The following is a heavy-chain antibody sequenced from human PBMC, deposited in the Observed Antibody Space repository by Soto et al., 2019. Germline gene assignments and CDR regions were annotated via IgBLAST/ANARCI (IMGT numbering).Heavy chain of an antibody. D-gene: IGHD6-13*01. Sequence: SVKISCTASRGTFSSYAIGGVRQTPGQGLEWMGGIIPIFGPSNYAQKFQGRVTITADESTSTVYMELSSLRSEDTAVYYCAREYRGRAAAGTGYFDYWGQGTLVTVSS. CDR3: AREYRGRAAAGTGYFDY. CDR2: IIPIFGPS. J-gene: IGHJ4*02. V-gene: IGHV1-69*13. CDR1: RGTFSSYA.